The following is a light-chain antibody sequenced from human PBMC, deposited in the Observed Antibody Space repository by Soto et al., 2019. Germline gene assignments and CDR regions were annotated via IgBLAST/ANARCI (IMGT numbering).Light chain of an antibody. J-gene: IGLJ2*01. CDR2: EGY. CDR3: CSYAGSCTLEV. CDR1: SSDVGSYNL. Sequence: QSALTQPASVSGSPGQSITISCTGTSSDVGSYNLVSWYQQLPGKAPKLRIYEGYKRPSGVSNRFSGSKSGNTASLTISGLQAEDEADYYCCSYAGSCTLEVFGGGTKLTVL. V-gene: IGLV2-23*01.